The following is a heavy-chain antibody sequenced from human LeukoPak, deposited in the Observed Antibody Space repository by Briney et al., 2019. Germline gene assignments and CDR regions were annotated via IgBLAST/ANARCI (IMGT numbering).Heavy chain of an antibody. CDR2: IYYSGST. Sequence: SETLSLTCTVSGGSISSSSYYWGWIRQPPGKGLEWIGSIYYSGSTYYNPSPKSRVTISVDTSKNQFSLKLSSVTAADTAVYYCARETYSSSWYVDYWGQGTLVTVSS. D-gene: IGHD6-13*01. J-gene: IGHJ4*02. CDR3: ARETYSSSWYVDY. CDR1: GGSISSSSYY. V-gene: IGHV4-39*07.